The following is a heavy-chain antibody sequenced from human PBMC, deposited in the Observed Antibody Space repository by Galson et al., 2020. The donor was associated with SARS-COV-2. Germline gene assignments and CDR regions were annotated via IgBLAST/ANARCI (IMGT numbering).Heavy chain of an antibody. CDR3: AAAKGSSGWSY. CDR2: IVVGSGNT. V-gene: IGHV1-58*02. CDR1: GFTFTSSA. Sequence: SVKVSCKASGFTFTSSAIQWVRQARGPRLEWLGWIVVGSGNTSYAQKFQERVTITRDMSTSTAYMEMSSLRSEDTAVYYCAAAKGSSGWSYWGQGTLVTVSS. D-gene: IGHD6-19*01. J-gene: IGHJ4*02.